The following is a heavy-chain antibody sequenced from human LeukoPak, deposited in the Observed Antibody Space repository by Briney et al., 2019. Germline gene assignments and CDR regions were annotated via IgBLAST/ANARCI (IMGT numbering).Heavy chain of an antibody. V-gene: IGHV4-34*01. CDR2: INHSGST. D-gene: IGHD3-22*01. CDR3: ARGRISGYYYVRIRGWFDP. J-gene: IGHJ5*02. CDR1: GGSISSFY. Sequence: SETLSLTCTVSGGSISSFYWSWIRQPPGKGLEWIGEINHSGSTNYNPSLKSRVTISVDTSKNQFSLKLSSVTAADTAVYYCARGRISGYYYVRIRGWFDPWGQGTLVTVSS.